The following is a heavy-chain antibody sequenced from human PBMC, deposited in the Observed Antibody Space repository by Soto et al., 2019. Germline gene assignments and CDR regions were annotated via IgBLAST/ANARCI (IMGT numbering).Heavy chain of an antibody. J-gene: IGHJ1*01. D-gene: IGHD3-3*02. CDR2: ISYDGSNK. Sequence: PGGSLRLSCAASGFTFSSYGMHWVRQAPGKGLEWVAVISYDGSNKYYADSVKGRFTISRDNSKNTLYLQMNSLRAEDTAVYYCAKAFISRPRTAEYFQHWGQGTLVTVSS. V-gene: IGHV3-30*18. CDR3: AKAFISRPRTAEYFQH. CDR1: GFTFSSYG.